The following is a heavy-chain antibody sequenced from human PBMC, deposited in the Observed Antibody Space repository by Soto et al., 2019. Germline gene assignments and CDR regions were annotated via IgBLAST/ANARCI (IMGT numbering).Heavy chain of an antibody. CDR1: GGSITSSGYS. CDR3: ARELLMLGGAGGMDV. Sequence: SETLSLTCAVSGGSITSSGYSWTWIRQPPGKGLEWIGCIYHTGTTYYNPSLKSRLTISLDRSKNHFSLKLTSVTAADTAVYFCARELLMLGGAGGMDVWGQGTTVTVSS. V-gene: IGHV4-30-2*01. J-gene: IGHJ6*02. CDR2: IYHTGTT. D-gene: IGHD3-16*01.